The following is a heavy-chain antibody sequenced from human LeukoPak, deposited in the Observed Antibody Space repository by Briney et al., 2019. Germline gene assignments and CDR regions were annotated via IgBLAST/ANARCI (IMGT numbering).Heavy chain of an antibody. CDR1: GVTVSSNY. J-gene: IGHJ4*02. Sequence: SLRLSCAASGVTVSSNYMTWVRQSPSNRLEWGSVIYSGGSTYYAASVKGRFTISRDKSKNPLSLQIDTLRAEDTAMYYCARGLYTKGWYYYDYWGQGTLVTVSS. D-gene: IGHD6-19*01. CDR2: IYSGGST. V-gene: IGHV3-53*01. CDR3: ARGLYTKGWYYYDY.